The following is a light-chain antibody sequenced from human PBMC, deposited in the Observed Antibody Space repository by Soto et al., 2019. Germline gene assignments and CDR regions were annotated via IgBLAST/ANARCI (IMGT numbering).Light chain of an antibody. CDR1: QSVSSN. Sequence: EIVMTQSPATLSVSPGERATLSCRASQSVSSNLAWYQQKPGQAPRLLIYGASTRATGIPARFSGSGSGTEFTLTISSLQSEDFAVYYCQQYYSNPTFGQGTKVEIK. CDR3: QQYYSNPT. J-gene: IGKJ1*01. V-gene: IGKV3-15*01. CDR2: GAS.